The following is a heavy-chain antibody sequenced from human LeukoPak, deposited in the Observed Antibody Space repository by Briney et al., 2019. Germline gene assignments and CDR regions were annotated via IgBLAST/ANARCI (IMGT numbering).Heavy chain of an antibody. CDR1: GFTFSSYN. CDR2: ISASGGST. V-gene: IGHV3-23*01. J-gene: IGHJ6*02. Sequence: GGSLRLSCAASGFTFSSYNMNWVRQAPGKGLEWVSAISASGGSTYYADSVKGRFTISRDNSKNTLYLQMNSLRAEDTALYYCAKGYYRDSSGYPLYYGMDVWGQGTTVTVSS. CDR3: AKGYYRDSSGYPLYYGMDV. D-gene: IGHD3-22*01.